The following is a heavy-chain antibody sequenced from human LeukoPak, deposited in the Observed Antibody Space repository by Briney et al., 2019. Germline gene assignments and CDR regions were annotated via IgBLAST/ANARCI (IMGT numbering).Heavy chain of an antibody. D-gene: IGHD3-9*01. CDR2: HYYSGST. CDR1: GASINSSGYY. CDR3: ARHRAGYHLDW. V-gene: IGHV4-39*01. Sequence: SETQSLTCTVSGASINSSGYYWGWIRQPPGKGLEWIGSHYYSGSTYYNPSLKSRVTISVDTSKNHFSLKLNSVTAADTAVYYCARHRAGYHLDWWGQGTLVTVSS. J-gene: IGHJ4*02.